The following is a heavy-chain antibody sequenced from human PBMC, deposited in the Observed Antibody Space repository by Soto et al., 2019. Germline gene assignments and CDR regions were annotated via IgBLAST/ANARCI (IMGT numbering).Heavy chain of an antibody. J-gene: IGHJ6*02. D-gene: IGHD2-21*02. CDR1: GYTFSDYY. CDR3: ARGAAVVTTIPRYGLDV. V-gene: IGHV1-2*02. CDR2: INPNRGFT. Sequence: QVQLVQSEAEVKKPGASLRVSCKTSGYTFSDYYIHWLRQAPGQGPEWMGWINPNRGFTKFSQKFQGRVTMTTDTSINTVYMDLTSLMSDHTAVYYCARGAAVVTTIPRYGLDVWGQGTTVTVSS.